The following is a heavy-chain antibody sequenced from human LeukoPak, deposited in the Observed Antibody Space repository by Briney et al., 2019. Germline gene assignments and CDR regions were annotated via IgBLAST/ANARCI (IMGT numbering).Heavy chain of an antibody. V-gene: IGHV1-2*02. Sequence: GASVKVSCKASGYTFTSYYMHWVRQAPGQGLEWMGWINPNSGGTNYAQKFQGRVTMTRDTSISTAYMELSRLRSDDTAVYYCARGRRIAAERFDPWGQGTLITVSS. CDR3: ARGRRIAAERFDP. CDR1: GYTFTSYY. D-gene: IGHD6-13*01. J-gene: IGHJ5*02. CDR2: INPNSGGT.